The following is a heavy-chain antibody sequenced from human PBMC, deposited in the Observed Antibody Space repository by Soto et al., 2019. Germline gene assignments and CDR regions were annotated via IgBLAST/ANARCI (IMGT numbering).Heavy chain of an antibody. V-gene: IGHV4-31*03. CDR1: GGSISSGGYY. D-gene: IGHD2-15*01. CDR2: IYYSGST. CDR3: ARDRGCICGSWSPNYIYMVV. J-gene: IGHJ6*03. Sequence: PSETLSLTCTVSGGSISSGGYYWTWIRQHPGKGLEWIGYIYYSGSTYYNPSLKSRVTISVDTSKNQFSLKLSSVTAADTAVYYCARDRGCICGSWSPNYIYMVVWGDGTTVTVS.